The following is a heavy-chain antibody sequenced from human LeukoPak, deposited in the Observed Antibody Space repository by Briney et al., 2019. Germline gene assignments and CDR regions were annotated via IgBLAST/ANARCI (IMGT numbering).Heavy chain of an antibody. J-gene: IGHJ4*02. V-gene: IGHV3-23*01. CDR2: ISGSGGST. CDR3: AKAAGRGYNYGDYFDY. CDR1: GFTFSSFE. D-gene: IGHD5-18*01. Sequence: GGSLRLSCAASGFTFSSFEMNWVRQAPGKGLEWVSAISGSGGSTYYADSVKGRFTISRDNSKNTLYLQMNSLRAEDTAVYYCAKAAGRGYNYGDYFDYWGQGTLVTVSS.